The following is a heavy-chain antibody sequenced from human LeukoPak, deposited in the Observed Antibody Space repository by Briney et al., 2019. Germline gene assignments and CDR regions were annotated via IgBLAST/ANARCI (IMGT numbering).Heavy chain of an antibody. CDR2: IYYSGST. V-gene: IGHV4-59*01. CDR3: ARTYGSSGLGYFDL. D-gene: IGHD6-13*01. CDR1: GGSISSYY. J-gene: IGHJ2*01. Sequence: SETLSLTCTVSGGSISSYYWSWIRQPPGKGLEWIGNIYYSGSTNYSPSLKSRLTISVDTSKNQFSLKLSSVTAADMAVYYCARTYGSSGLGYFDLWGRGTLVTVSS.